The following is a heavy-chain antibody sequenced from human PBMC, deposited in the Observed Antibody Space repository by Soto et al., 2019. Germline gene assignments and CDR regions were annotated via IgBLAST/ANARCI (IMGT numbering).Heavy chain of an antibody. V-gene: IGHV3-73*01. Sequence: PGGSLRLSCAASGFTFSGSAMHWVRQASGKGLEWVGRIRSKANSYATAYAASVKGRFTISRDDSKNTAYLQMNSLKTEDTAVYYCTRQGGLAVARPWRPYYYYGMDVWGQGTTVTVSS. D-gene: IGHD6-19*01. CDR2: IRSKANSYAT. J-gene: IGHJ6*02. CDR3: TRQGGLAVARPWRPYYYYGMDV. CDR1: GFTFSGSA.